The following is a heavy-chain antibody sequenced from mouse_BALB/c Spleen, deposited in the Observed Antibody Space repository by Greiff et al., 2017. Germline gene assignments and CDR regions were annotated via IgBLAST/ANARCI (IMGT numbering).Heavy chain of an antibody. Sequence: QVQLQQSGAELVKPGASVKLSCKASGYTFTSYYMYWVKQRPGQGLEWIGEINPSNGGTNFHEKFKRKSTLTVDKSSSTAYMQLSSLTSEDSAVYYWTRDGLGYGRDYGGQGTTRT. CDR1: GYTFTSYY. CDR3: TRDGLGYGRDY. J-gene: IGHJ2*01. V-gene: IGHV1S81*02. CDR2: INPSNGGT. D-gene: IGHD2-10*02.